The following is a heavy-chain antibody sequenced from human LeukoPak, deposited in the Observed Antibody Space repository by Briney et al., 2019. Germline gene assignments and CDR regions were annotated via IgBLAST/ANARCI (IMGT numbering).Heavy chain of an antibody. D-gene: IGHD5-18*01. CDR3: ARGFHGYRYGGAPRFDP. J-gene: IGHJ5*02. Sequence: SVKVSCKASGGTFSSYAISWVRQAPGQGLEWMGRIIPILGIANYAQKFQGRVTITADKSTSTAYMELSSLRSEDTAVYYCARGFHGYRYGGAPRFDPWGQGTLVTVSS. V-gene: IGHV1-69*04. CDR2: IIPILGIA. CDR1: GGTFSSYA.